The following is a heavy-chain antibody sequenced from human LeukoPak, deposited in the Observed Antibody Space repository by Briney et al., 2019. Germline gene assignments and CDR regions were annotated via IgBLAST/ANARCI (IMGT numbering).Heavy chain of an antibody. D-gene: IGHD1-26*01. CDR1: GFTLSSYA. Sequence: PGGSLRLSCLASGFTLSSYAMHWVRQAPGKGLEYVSAISNNGGSTYYADSVKGRFTISRDNSKNTLYLQMSSLRAEDTAVYYCAKGMYSGSYVRLDYWGQGTLVTVSS. J-gene: IGHJ4*02. CDR2: ISNNGGST. V-gene: IGHV3-64D*09. CDR3: AKGMYSGSYVRLDY.